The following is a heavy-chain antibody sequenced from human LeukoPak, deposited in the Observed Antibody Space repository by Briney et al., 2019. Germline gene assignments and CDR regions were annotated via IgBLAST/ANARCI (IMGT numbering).Heavy chain of an antibody. CDR3: AKGGRLLQTSFNY. V-gene: IGHV3-30-3*01. J-gene: IGHJ4*02. Sequence: GGSLRLSCAASGFTFGNSAMHWVRQAPGKGLEWVAVISYDGSNGYYADSVKGRFTISRDNSKNTLYLHMNSLRAEDTAMYYCAKGGRLLQTSFNYWGQGTLITVSS. D-gene: IGHD5-24*01. CDR2: ISYDGSNG. CDR1: GFTFGNSA.